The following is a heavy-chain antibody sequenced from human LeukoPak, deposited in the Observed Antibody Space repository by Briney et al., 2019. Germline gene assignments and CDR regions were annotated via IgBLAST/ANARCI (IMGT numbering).Heavy chain of an antibody. V-gene: IGHV4-59*12. J-gene: IGHJ4*02. CDR2: IYYSGST. CDR1: GGSISSYY. CDR3: ARVLRYFDKATFDY. Sequence: SETLSLTCTVSGGSISSYYWSWIRQPPGKGLEWIGYIYYSGSTNYNPSLKSRVTISVDTSKNQFSLKLSSVTAADTAVYYCARVLRYFDKATFDYWGQGTLVTVSS. D-gene: IGHD3-9*01.